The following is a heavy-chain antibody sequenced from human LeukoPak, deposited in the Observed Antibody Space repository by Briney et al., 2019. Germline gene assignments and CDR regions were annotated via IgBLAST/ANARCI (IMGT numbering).Heavy chain of an antibody. J-gene: IGHJ4*02. CDR3: AITLGPTTSDY. CDR1: GYTFTGYY. Sequence: GASVKVSCKASGYTFTGYYMHWVRQAPGQGLEWMGWINPNSGGTNYAQKFQGRVTLTRDTSISTAYMYLSRLRSDDTAVYYCAITLGPTTSDYWGQGTLVTVSS. V-gene: IGHV1-2*02. CDR2: INPNSGGT. D-gene: IGHD1-26*01.